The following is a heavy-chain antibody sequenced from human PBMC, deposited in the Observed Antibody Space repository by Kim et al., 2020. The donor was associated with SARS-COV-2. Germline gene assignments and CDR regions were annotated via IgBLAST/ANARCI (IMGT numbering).Heavy chain of an antibody. D-gene: IGHD6-19*01. J-gene: IGHJ6*02. Sequence: KGRFTIARDNAKNARYLQMNSLRAEDTAVYYCARGEAVAGDYYYYYGMDVWGQGTTVTVSS. V-gene: IGHV3-11*01. CDR3: ARGEAVAGDYYYYYGMDV.